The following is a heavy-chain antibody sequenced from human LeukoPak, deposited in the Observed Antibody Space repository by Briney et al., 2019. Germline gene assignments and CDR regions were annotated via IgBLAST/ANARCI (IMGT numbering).Heavy chain of an antibody. Sequence: SETLSLTCTVYGVSFGGYYWSWIRRSPGKGLEWIGEINQSGRSNFNPSLQSRVTISIDTSNNQFSLKLSSVTAADTAVYYCARFSSSWDYYYYYYMDVWGKGTTVTVSS. CDR3: ARFSSSWDYYYYYYMDV. V-gene: IGHV4-34*01. J-gene: IGHJ6*03. CDR2: INQSGRS. CDR1: GVSFGGYY. D-gene: IGHD6-13*01.